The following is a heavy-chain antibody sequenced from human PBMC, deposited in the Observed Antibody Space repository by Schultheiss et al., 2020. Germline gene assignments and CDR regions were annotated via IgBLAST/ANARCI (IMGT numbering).Heavy chain of an antibody. CDR3: ATGLGYFDY. D-gene: IGHD3-10*01. CDR1: GYSISSGYY. Sequence: SQTLSLTCAVSGYSISSGYYWGWIRQPPGKGLEWIGYIYYSGSTYYNPSLKSRVTISVDTSKNQFSLKLSSVTAADTAVYYCATGLGYFDYWGQGTLVTVSS. V-gene: IGHV4-31*11. CDR2: IYYSGST. J-gene: IGHJ4*02.